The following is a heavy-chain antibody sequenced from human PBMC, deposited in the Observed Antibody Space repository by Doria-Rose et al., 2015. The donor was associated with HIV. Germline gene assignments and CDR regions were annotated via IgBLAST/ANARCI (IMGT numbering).Heavy chain of an antibody. V-gene: IGHV4-34*01. J-gene: IGHJ4*02. CDR1: GGSFRGYY. Sequence: PSDTLSLTCAVYGGSFRGYYWNWIRQPPGKGLEWIGEINHSGSPNYNPSLKSRVTMSVDTSRKQFSLKLNSVTATDTAVYYCARAGPEYYFDSWGQGTLVTVS. CDR3: ARAGPEYYFDS. CDR2: INHSGSP.